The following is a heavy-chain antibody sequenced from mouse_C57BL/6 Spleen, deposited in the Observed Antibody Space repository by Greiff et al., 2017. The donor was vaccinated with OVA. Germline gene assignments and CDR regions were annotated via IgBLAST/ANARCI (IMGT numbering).Heavy chain of an antibody. CDR1: GYTFTSYW. Sequence: VQLQQPGAELVKPGASVKMSCKASGYTFTSYWITWVKQRPGQGLEWIGDIYPGSGSTNYNEKFKSKATLTVDTSSSTAYMLLSSLTSEDSAVYYCAREGVVARYFDVWGTGTTVTVSS. CDR3: AREGVVARYFDV. J-gene: IGHJ1*03. CDR2: IYPGSGST. D-gene: IGHD1-1*01. V-gene: IGHV1-55*01.